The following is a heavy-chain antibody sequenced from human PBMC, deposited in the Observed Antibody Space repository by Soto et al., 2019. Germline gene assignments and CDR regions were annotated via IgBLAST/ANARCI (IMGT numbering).Heavy chain of an antibody. CDR1: GFTVSGNY. V-gene: IGHV3-53*01. Sequence: GGSLRLSCAASGFTVSGNYMSWVRQAPGKGLEWVSVIYSGGSTYYADSVKGRFTISRDNSKNTLYLQMNSLRAEDTAVYYCAREGRVVPAAIPDYYYGMDVWGQGTTVTVSS. CDR3: AREGRVVPAAIPDYYYGMDV. J-gene: IGHJ6*02. CDR2: IYSGGST. D-gene: IGHD2-2*02.